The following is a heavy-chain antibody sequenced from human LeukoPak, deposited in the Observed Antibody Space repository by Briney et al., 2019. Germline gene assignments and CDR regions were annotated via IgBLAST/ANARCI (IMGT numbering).Heavy chain of an antibody. J-gene: IGHJ5*02. CDR2: IYTGGST. D-gene: IGHD6-6*01. Sequence: GGFLRLSCAASGLDVNSNYMSWVRQAPGKGLEWVSVIYTGGSTYYADSVKGRFTISRDDSKNTLFLQMNSLRAEDTAVYYCARDARHSAAWFDPWGQGTLVTVSS. CDR1: GLDVNSNY. V-gene: IGHV3-66*01. CDR3: ARDARHSAAWFDP.